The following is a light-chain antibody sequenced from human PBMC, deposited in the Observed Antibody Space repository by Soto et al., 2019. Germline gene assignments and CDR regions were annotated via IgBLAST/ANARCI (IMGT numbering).Light chain of an antibody. V-gene: IGLV2-14*01. CDR1: SGDIGDYNY. Sequence: QSVLRPPASVSWSPGHSITISRTGTSGDIGDYNYVSWYQQYPDKAPKLIIFEVSERPSGISSRFSGSKSGNTASLTISGLRTEEEADYYCSSYRRTNYFVFGTGTKVTVL. CDR3: SSYRRTNYFV. CDR2: EVS. J-gene: IGLJ1*01.